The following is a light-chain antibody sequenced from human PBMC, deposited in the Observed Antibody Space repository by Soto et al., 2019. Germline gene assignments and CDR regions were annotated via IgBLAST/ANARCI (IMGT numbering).Light chain of an antibody. CDR3: QQRSNWPPT. CDR2: DAS. CDR1: QSVSSY. J-gene: IGKJ3*01. Sequence: IVLTQNTATLSLSPGERATLSCRSSQSVSSYLAWYQQKPGQAPRLLIYDASNRATGIPARFSGSGSGTDFTLTISSLEPEDFAVYYCQQRSNWPPTFGPGTNVDIK. V-gene: IGKV3-11*01.